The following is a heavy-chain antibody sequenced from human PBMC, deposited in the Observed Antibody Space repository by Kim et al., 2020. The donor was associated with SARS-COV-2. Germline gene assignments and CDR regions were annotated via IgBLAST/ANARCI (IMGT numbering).Heavy chain of an antibody. D-gene: IGHD5-18*01. CDR3: AKDREWGYSYGYYFDY. J-gene: IGHJ4*02. V-gene: IGHV3-23*01. CDR1: GFTFSSYA. Sequence: GGSLRLSCAASGFTFSSYAMSWVRQAPGKGLEWVSAISGSGGSTYYADSVKGRFTISRDNSKNTLYLQMNSLRAEDTAVYYCAKDREWGYSYGYYFDYWGQGTLVTVSS. CDR2: ISGSGGST.